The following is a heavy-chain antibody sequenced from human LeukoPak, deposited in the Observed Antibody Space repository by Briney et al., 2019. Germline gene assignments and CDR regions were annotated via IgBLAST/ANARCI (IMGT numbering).Heavy chain of an antibody. CDR1: GFTFSRSG. D-gene: IGHD2-15*01. J-gene: IGHJ4*02. CDR2: IRFDATTK. CDR3: AKRGGPARGRAYLWYFDN. Sequence: GGSLRLSCAASGFTFSRSGMHWVRQAPGRGLEWVAFIRFDATTKYYAHSVRGRFTISRDNSKNTVYLQMNSLGAEDTAMYYCAKRGGPARGRAYLWYFDNWGQGTLVTVSS. V-gene: IGHV3-30*02.